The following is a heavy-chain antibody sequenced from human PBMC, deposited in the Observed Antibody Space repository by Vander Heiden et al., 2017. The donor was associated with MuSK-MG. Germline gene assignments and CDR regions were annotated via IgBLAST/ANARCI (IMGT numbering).Heavy chain of an antibody. CDR2: IIPILGIA. J-gene: IGHJ4*02. D-gene: IGHD2-15*01. V-gene: IGHV1-69*08. CDR3: ARESDGGNSFDY. CDR1: GGTFSSYT. Sequence: QVQLVQSGAEVKKPGSSVKVSCKASGGTFSSYTISWVRQAPGQGLEWMGRIIPILGIANYAQKFQGRVTITADKSTSTAYMELRSMRSEDTAVYYFARESDGGNSFDYWGQGTMVTVYS.